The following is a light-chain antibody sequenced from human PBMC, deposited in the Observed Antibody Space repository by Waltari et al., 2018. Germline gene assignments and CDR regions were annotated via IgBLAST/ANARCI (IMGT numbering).Light chain of an antibody. CDR1: QSVSSN. CDR3: QQYNNWPRNT. V-gene: IGKV3-15*01. Sequence: EIVMTQSPATLSVSPGERATLSCRASQSVSSNLAWYQQKPGQVPRLLIYGASTRATGIPARFSGSGSGTEFTLTISSLQSEDFEVYYCQQYNNWPRNTFGQGTKLEIK. J-gene: IGKJ2*01. CDR2: GAS.